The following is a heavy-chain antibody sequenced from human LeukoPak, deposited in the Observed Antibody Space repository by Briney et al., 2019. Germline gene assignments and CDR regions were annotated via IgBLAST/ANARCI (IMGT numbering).Heavy chain of an antibody. D-gene: IGHD5-24*01. CDR2: IYYSGST. CDR1: GGSISSGDYY. Sequence: SETLSLTCTVSGGSISSGDYYWNWIRQHPGKGLEWIGYIYYSGSTYYDPALKRRVTISIDTSKNQFSLKLSSVTAPDTAVYYCARAAYNYADTFDIWGQGTMVPVSS. J-gene: IGHJ3*02. CDR3: ARAAYNYADTFDI. V-gene: IGHV4-31*03.